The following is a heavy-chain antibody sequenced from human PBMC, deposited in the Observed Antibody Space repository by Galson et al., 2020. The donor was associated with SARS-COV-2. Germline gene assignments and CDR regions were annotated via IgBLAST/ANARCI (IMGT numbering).Heavy chain of an antibody. J-gene: IGHJ4*02. CDR2: ISYDGSNK. D-gene: IGHD6-13*01. CDR3: AKDPVPFMYSSSWYDY. CDR1: GFTFSSYG. Sequence: GESLKISCVGSGFTFSSYGMHWVRQAPGKGLEWVAVISYDGSNKKYADSVKGRFTISRDNSKNTLYLQMNSLRAEDTALYYCAKDPVPFMYSSSWYDYWGQGTLVTVSS. V-gene: IGHV3-30*18.